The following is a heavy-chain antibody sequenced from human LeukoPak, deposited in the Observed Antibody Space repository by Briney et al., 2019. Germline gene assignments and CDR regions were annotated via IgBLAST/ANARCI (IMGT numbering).Heavy chain of an antibody. Sequence: SETLSLTCAVYGGSFSGYYWSWIRQPPGKGLDWIGEINHSGSTNYNPSLKSRVTISVDTSKNQFSLKLSSVTAADTAVYYCARPIWSRKHTSGAFDIWGQGTMVTVSS. V-gene: IGHV4-34*01. CDR2: INHSGST. D-gene: IGHD3-10*01. CDR1: GGSFSGYY. CDR3: ARPIWSRKHTSGAFDI. J-gene: IGHJ3*02.